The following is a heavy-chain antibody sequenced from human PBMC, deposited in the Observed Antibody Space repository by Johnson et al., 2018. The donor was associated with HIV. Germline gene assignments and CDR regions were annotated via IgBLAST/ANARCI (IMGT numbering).Heavy chain of an antibody. V-gene: IGHV3-30*02. CDR1: GFTFSSYG. J-gene: IGHJ3*02. CDR2: IRYDGSNK. D-gene: IGHD3-10*01. CDR3: ARGPTRFAAFDI. Sequence: QVQLVESGGGLVKPGGSLRLSCAASGFTFSSYGMHWVRQAPGKGLEWVAFIRYDGSNKYYADSVKGRFTISRDNSKNTLYLQMNSLRAEDTALYYCARGPTRFAAFDIWGQGTMVTVSS.